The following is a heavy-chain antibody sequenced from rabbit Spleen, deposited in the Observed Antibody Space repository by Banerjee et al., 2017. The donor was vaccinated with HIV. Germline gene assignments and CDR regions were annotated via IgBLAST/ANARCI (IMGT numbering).Heavy chain of an antibody. CDR3: ARDGAGGSYFAL. V-gene: IGHV1S40*01. D-gene: IGHD8-1*01. J-gene: IGHJ4*01. Sequence: CIAGSSSGFTYSATWAKGRFTCSKTSSTTVTLRMTSLTAADRATYFCARDGAGGSYFALWGPGTLVTVS. CDR2: IAGSSSGFT.